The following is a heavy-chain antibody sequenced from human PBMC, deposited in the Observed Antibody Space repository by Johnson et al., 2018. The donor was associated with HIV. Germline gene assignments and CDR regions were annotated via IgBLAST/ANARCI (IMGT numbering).Heavy chain of an antibody. Sequence: VQLVDSGGGLVQPGGSLRLSCAASGFTFSSYDMHWVRQATGKGLEWVSAIGTAGDTYYPGSVKGRFTISRDNAKNTLYLQMNSLRAEDTAVYYCAREGDGYNYDAFDIWGQGTMVTVSS. CDR3: AREGDGYNYDAFDI. CDR2: IGTAGDT. V-gene: IGHV3-13*01. J-gene: IGHJ3*02. CDR1: GFTFSSYD. D-gene: IGHD5-24*01.